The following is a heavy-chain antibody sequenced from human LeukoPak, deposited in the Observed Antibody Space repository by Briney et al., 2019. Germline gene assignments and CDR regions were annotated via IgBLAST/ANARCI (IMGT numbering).Heavy chain of an antibody. CDR1: GFTFNTYS. V-gene: IGHV3-30-3*01. CDR2: LSFDGDEK. J-gene: IGHJ6*02. Sequence: GGSLRLSCAASGFTFNTYSMHWVRQAPGKGLEWVAVLSFDGDEKHYADSVKGRFTISRDNAKNSLYLQMNSLRAEDTAVYYCAPQDAGYCSGGGCYRGPHYYGVDVWGQGTTVTVSS. CDR3: APQDAGYCSGGGCYRGPHYYGVDV. D-gene: IGHD2-15*01.